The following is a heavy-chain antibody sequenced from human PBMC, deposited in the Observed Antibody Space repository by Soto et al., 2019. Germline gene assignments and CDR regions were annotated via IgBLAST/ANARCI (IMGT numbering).Heavy chain of an antibody. J-gene: IGHJ4*02. D-gene: IGHD6-19*01. CDR1: GYTFTSYD. CDR3: ARGKRGSSGWFRGDH. Sequence: QVQLVQSGAEVKKPGASVKVSCKASGYTFTSYDINLVRQATGQGLEWMGWMNPNSGNTGYAQKFQGRVTMTRNTSTSTANMELSSLRSKDTSVYYCARGKRGSSGWFRGDHWGQSHLLTVSS. V-gene: IGHV1-8*01. CDR2: MNPNSGNT.